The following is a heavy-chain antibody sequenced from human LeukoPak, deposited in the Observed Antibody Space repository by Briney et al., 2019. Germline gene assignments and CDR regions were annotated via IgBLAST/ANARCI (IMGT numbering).Heavy chain of an antibody. D-gene: IGHD3-22*01. CDR3: ARTVEDSSGYYSGYYFDY. J-gene: IGHJ4*02. CDR1: GFPLSSYA. Sequence: PGGSLRLSCAASGFPLSSYAMSWVRQGPGKGLEWVAATSSSDPGTYHADSVKGRFTISRDNAKNSLYLQMNSLRAEDTAVYYCARTVEDSSGYYSGYYFDYWGQGTLVTVSS. CDR2: TSSSDPGT. V-gene: IGHV3-23*01.